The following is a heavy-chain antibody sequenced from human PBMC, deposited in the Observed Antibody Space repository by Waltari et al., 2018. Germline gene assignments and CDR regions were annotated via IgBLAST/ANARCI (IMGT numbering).Heavy chain of an antibody. CDR2: MTREERTI. J-gene: IGHJ3*01. V-gene: IGHV3-48*01. CDR1: GFNFRVYS. Sequence: EVQLVESGGGLVQPGGSRRLSCAASGFNFRVYSMNWVRQAPGKGMEWVTYMTREERTIYYADSVEGRFTISRDNAKGSVCLQMNSLRAEDTAVYYCARSVEGAFDVWGQGTMVTVSS. CDR3: ARSVEGAFDV.